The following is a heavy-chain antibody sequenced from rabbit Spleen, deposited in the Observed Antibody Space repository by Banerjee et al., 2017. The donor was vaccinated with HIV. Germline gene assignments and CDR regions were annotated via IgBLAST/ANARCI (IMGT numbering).Heavy chain of an antibody. CDR1: GFDLSSYYY. CDR2: IDTGSSGST. Sequence: QSLEESGGDLVKPGASLTLTCTASGFDLSSYYYMCWVRQAPGKGLEWIACIDTGSSGSTYYASWAKGRFTVSKTSSTTVTLQMTSLTAADTATYFCARDLVAVIGWNFNLWGQGTLVTVS. CDR3: ARDLVAVIGWNFNL. J-gene: IGHJ4*01. V-gene: IGHV1S40*01. D-gene: IGHD1-1*01.